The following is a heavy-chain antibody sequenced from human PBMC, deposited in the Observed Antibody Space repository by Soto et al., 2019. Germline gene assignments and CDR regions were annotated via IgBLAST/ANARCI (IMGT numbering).Heavy chain of an antibody. D-gene: IGHD1-26*01. CDR3: ARVLRMGWEPPYFDS. J-gene: IGHJ4*02. V-gene: IGHV4-31*03. CDR1: GVSVTNGDYY. Sequence: PSESLSLSCTVSGVSVTNGDYYWIWIAHHPGKGLDWIGYFNYRWITSYNPLLKGRFTISVATSESQFSLDLTSVTAADTAVYYCARVLRMGWEPPYFDSWGQGALVTVSS. CDR2: FNYRWIT.